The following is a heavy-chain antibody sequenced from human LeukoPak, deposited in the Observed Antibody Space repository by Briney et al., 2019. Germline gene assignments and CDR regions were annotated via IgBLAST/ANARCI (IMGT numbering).Heavy chain of an antibody. Sequence: SETLSLTCTVSGGSLSSYYWNWIRQPPGKGLEWIGYIYYSGNTNYNPSLKSRVTISVDTSKKQFSLKLSSVTAADTAVYFCARGGSRQISSSDLDYWGQGTLVTVSS. CDR1: GGSLSSYY. V-gene: IGHV4-59*01. D-gene: IGHD6-6*01. J-gene: IGHJ4*02. CDR2: IYYSGNT. CDR3: ARGGSRQISSSDLDY.